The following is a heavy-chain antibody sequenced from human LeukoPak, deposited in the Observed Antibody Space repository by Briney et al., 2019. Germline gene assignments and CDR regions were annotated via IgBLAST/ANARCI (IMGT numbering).Heavy chain of an antibody. J-gene: IGHJ4*02. Sequence: GGSLRLSCAASGFTVSSNYMSWVRQAPGKGLEWVSVIYSGGSTYYADSVKGRFTISRHNSKNTLYLQMNSLRAEDTAVYYCAKDRGYCSGGSCYYFDYWGQGTLVTVSS. CDR3: AKDRGYCSGGSCYYFDY. V-gene: IGHV3-53*01. CDR1: GFTVSSNY. CDR2: IYSGGST. D-gene: IGHD2-15*01.